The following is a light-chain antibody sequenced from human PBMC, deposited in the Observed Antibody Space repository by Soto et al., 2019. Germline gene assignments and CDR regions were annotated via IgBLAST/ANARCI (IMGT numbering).Light chain of an antibody. V-gene: IGLV1-47*01. J-gene: IGLJ7*01. CDR1: SSNIGSNY. Sequence: QSVLTQPPSASGTPEQRVTISCSGSSSNIGSNYVYWYQQLPGTAPKLLIYRNNQRPSGVPDRFSGSKSGTSASLAISGLRSEYEADYYCATWDDSLSGAVFGGGTQLTVL. CDR2: RNN. CDR3: ATWDDSLSGAV.